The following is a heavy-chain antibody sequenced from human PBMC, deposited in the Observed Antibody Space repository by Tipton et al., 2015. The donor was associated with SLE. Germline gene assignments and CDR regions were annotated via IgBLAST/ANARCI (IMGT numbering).Heavy chain of an antibody. CDR1: GYSISGDYY. D-gene: IGHD4-23*01. CDR2: IYHSGTT. Sequence: TLSLTCTVSGYSISGDYYWGWIRQPPGKGLEWIGNIYHSGTTYYTPSLKSRITISVDTSKNQFSLNLTSVTAADTAVYFCARVTVGSSYYYYMDVWGKGTTVTVSS. CDR3: ARVTVGSSYYYYMDV. V-gene: IGHV4-38-2*02. J-gene: IGHJ6*03.